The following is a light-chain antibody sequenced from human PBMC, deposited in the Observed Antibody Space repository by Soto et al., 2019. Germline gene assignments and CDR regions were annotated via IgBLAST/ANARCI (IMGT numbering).Light chain of an antibody. CDR3: QQFDSNPLT. CDR2: DAS. Sequence: AIQVTQSPSALSAALGDRVTITCRASQGIGSALVWYQQKPGKPPRLLIFDASTLESGVPPRFSGSGHGTDFTLTISGLQPEDFATYYCQQFDSNPLTFGGGTKVDIK. J-gene: IGKJ4*01. CDR1: QGIGSA. V-gene: IGKV1-13*02.